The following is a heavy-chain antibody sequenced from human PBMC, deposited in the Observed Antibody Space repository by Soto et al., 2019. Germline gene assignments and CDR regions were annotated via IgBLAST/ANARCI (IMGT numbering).Heavy chain of an antibody. J-gene: IGHJ3*02. CDR3: ALTERGYSYGYGAFDI. Sequence: EVQLVQSGAEVKKPGESLKISCKGSGYSFTSYWIDWVRQMPGKGLEWMGIIYPGDSDTRYSPSFQGQVTISADKSISTAYLQWSSLKASDTAMYYCALTERGYSYGYGAFDIWGQGTMVTVSS. V-gene: IGHV5-51*03. CDR1: GYSFTSYW. CDR2: IYPGDSDT. D-gene: IGHD5-18*01.